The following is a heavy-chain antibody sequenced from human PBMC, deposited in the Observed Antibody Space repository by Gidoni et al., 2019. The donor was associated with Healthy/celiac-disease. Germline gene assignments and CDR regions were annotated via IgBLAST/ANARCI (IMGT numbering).Heavy chain of an antibody. D-gene: IGHD2-15*01. CDR1: GVTFSSYA. J-gene: IGHJ4*02. CDR2: ISGSGGST. V-gene: IGHV3-23*01. Sequence: EVQLLVSGGGLVQPGGSLRLSCASSGVTFSSYAMSWVRQAPGKGLEWVSAISGSGGSTYYADSVKGRCTISRDNSKNTLYLQMNSRRAEDTAVYYCAKDRSVVVVAASDYWGQGTLVTVSS. CDR3: AKDRSVVVVAASDY.